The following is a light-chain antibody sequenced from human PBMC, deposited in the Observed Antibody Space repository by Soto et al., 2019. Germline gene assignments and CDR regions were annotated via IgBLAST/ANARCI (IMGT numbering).Light chain of an antibody. CDR1: SSDVGGYNY. J-gene: IGLJ1*01. CDR3: SSYTSSSTYV. Sequence: QSALTQPASVSGSPGQSITISCTGTSSDVGGYNYVSWYQQHPGKAPKLMIYDVNNRPSRVSNRFSGSKSDNTASLTISGLQAEDEADYYCSSYTSSSTYVFGTGTKLTVL. V-gene: IGLV2-14*03. CDR2: DVN.